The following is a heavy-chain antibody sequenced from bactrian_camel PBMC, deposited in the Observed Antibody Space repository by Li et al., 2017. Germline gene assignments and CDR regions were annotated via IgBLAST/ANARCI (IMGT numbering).Heavy chain of an antibody. CDR2: IHTGGATT. Sequence: HVQLVESGGGSVQAGGSLRLSCAVSGAPYSDKCIGWFRQAPGKDREGVAAIHTGGATTYYGDSVKGRFTVSQDNARNTMWLQMNSLKPEDTAMYYCAASPGYCGTQSFNYKFWGQGTQVTVS. V-gene: IGHV3S54*01. CDR3: AASPGYCGTQSFNYKF. J-gene: IGHJ4*01. D-gene: IGHD5*01. CDR1: GAPYSDKC.